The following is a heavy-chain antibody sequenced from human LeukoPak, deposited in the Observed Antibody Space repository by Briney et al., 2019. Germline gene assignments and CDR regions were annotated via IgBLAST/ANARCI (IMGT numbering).Heavy chain of an antibody. CDR1: GYTFTGYY. J-gene: IGHJ6*02. CDR2: INPNSGGT. CDR3: ARDHCTRTSCYEDYYHGMGV. V-gene: IGHV1-2*02. D-gene: IGHD2-2*01. Sequence: GASVKVSCKASGYTFTGYYMHWVRQAPGQGLEWMGWINPNSGGTEYAQKFQGRVTMTRDTSISTAYMELSRLRSDDTAVYYCARDHCTRTSCYEDYYHGMGVWGQGTTVTVSS.